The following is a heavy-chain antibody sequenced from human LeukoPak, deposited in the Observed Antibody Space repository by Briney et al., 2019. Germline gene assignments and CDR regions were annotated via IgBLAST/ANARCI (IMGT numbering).Heavy chain of an antibody. CDR3: ARGYDSSGYYHIDY. J-gene: IGHJ4*02. Sequence: PSETLSLTWTVSGASISSYYWSWIRQPPGKGLEWIGYIYYSGSTNYNPSLKSRATISVDTSKNQFSLKLSSVTAADTAVHYCARGYDSSGYYHIDYWGQGTLVTVSS. D-gene: IGHD3-22*01. CDR2: IYYSGST. CDR1: GASISSYY. V-gene: IGHV4-59*01.